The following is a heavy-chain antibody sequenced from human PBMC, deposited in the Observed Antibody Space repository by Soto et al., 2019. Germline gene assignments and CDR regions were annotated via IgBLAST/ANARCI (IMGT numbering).Heavy chain of an antibody. J-gene: IGHJ6*02. CDR1: GYSFTSYW. CDR2: IYPGDSDT. D-gene: IGHD6-19*01. Sequence: GESLKISCKGSGYSFTSYWIGWVRQMPGKGLEWMGIIYPGDSDTRYSPSFQGQVTISADKSISTAYLQWGSLKASDTAMYYCARHVSVAGGGYYYGMDVWGQGTTVTVSS. V-gene: IGHV5-51*01. CDR3: ARHVSVAGGGYYYGMDV.